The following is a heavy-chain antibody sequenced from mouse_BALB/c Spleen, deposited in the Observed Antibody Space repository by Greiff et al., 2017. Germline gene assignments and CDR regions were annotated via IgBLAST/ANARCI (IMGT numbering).Heavy chain of an antibody. CDR3: ARTGDHYYAMDY. CDR2: IYPGGGYT. Sequence: QVQLQQSGAELVRPGTSVKISCKASGYTFTNYWLGWVKQRPGHGLEWIGDIYPGGGYTNYNEKFKGKATLTADTSSSTAYMQLSSLTSEDSAVYFCARTGDHYYAMDYWGRGTSVTVSS. V-gene: IGHV1-63*02. J-gene: IGHJ4*01. CDR1: GYTFTNYW.